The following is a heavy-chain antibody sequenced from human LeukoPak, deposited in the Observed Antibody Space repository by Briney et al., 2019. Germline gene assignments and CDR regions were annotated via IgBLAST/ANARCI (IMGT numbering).Heavy chain of an antibody. CDR2: MNPNSGNT. V-gene: IGHV1-8*01. D-gene: IGHD6-13*01. Sequence: SVKVSCKASGYTFTSNDINWVRQATGQGLEWMGWMNPNSGNTGYAQKFQDRVTMTRNVSISTAYMELSSLRSEDTAVYYCVRGRKRYVGIAAADFDYWGQGILVTVSS. CDR1: GYTFTSND. J-gene: IGHJ4*02. CDR3: VRGRKRYVGIAAADFDY.